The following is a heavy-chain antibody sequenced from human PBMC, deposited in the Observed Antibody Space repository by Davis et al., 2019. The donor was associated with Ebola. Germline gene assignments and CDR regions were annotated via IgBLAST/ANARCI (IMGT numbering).Heavy chain of an antibody. V-gene: IGHV4-4*07. D-gene: IGHD3-22*01. J-gene: IGHJ3*02. CDR3: ARGTYYYDSSGYLMEGDAFDI. Sequence: GSLRLSCTVSGGSISSYYWSWIRQPAGKGLEWIGRIYTSGSTNYNPSLKSRVTMSVDTSKNQFSLKLSSVTAADTAVYYCARGTYYYDSSGYLMEGDAFDIWGQGTMVTVSS. CDR1: GGSISSYY. CDR2: IYTSGST.